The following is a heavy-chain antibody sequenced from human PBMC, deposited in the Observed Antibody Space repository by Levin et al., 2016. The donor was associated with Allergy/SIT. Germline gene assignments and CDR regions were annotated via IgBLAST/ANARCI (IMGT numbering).Heavy chain of an antibody. CDR1: GFTFDDYG. Sequence: LSLTCAASGFTFDDYGMSWVRQAPGKGLEWVSGINWNGGSTGYADSVKGRFTISRDNAKNSLYLQMNSLRAEDTALYYCARIGNIVVVVAATPDWYFDLWGRGTLVTVSS. CDR2: INWNGGST. V-gene: IGHV3-20*04. J-gene: IGHJ2*01. D-gene: IGHD2-15*01. CDR3: ARIGNIVVVVAATPDWYFDL.